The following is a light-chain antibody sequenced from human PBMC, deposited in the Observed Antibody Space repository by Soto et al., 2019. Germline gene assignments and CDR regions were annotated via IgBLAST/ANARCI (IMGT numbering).Light chain of an antibody. CDR3: QSYDSSNQV. V-gene: IGLV6-57*04. Sequence: NFMLTQPHSVSESPGKTVTISCTRSSGSIASNYVQWYQHRPGSAPTTVIYEDNQRPSGVPDRFSGSIDSSSNSASLTISGLQTEDEADYYCQSYDSSNQVFGGGTKVTVL. CDR2: EDN. CDR1: SGSIASNY. J-gene: IGLJ2*01.